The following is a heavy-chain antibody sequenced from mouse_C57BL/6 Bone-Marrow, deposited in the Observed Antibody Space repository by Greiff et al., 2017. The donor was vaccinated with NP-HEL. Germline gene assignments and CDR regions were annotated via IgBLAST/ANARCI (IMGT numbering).Heavy chain of an antibody. CDR3: ARWGDY. J-gene: IGHJ4*01. Sequence: QVQLQQPGAELVMPGASVKLSCKASGYTFTSYWMHWVKQRPGQGLEWIGEIDPSDSYTNYHQKFKGKSTLTVEKSSSTAYMQLSSLTSDETSVYYCARWGDYWGQGTSVTVSS. CDR2: IDPSDSYT. CDR1: GYTFTSYW. V-gene: IGHV1-69*01.